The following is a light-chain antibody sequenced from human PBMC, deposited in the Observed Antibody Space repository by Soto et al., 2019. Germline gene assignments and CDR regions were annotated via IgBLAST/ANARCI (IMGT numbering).Light chain of an antibody. J-gene: IGKJ1*01. CDR3: QHYNNWPPWT. Sequence: EIVMTQSPATLSVSPGERATLSCRASQSVTSKLAWYQQKPGQAPRLLIYGASTRATGMPARFSGSGSGTEFTLTISSLQSEDFAVYCCQHYNNWPPWTFGQGTKVEIK. CDR1: QSVTSK. V-gene: IGKV3-15*01. CDR2: GAS.